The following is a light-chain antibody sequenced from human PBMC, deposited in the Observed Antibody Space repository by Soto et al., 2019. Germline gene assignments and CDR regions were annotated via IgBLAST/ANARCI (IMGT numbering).Light chain of an antibody. J-gene: IGKJ2*01. CDR2: VVS. CDR1: QTISRN. V-gene: IGKV1-39*01. CDR3: QQSYSIPYT. Sequence: DIQLTPSPSSLAESVGDRVTITSRASQTISRNLNWYQQKPGEAPRLLMYVVSTLQGGVPSRFRGSESGTDYALTISSVQPNDFSTYYCQQSYSIPYTFGQGTKL.